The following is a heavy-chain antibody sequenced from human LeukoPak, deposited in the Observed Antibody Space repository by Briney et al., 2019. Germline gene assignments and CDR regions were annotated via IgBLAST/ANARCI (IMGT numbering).Heavy chain of an antibody. CDR3: ASHSGWSDY. D-gene: IGHD6-19*01. Sequence: SETLSLTCTVSGGSISSYYWSWIRQPPGKGLEWIECIYYSGSTNYDPSLKSRVTISVDTSKNQFSLKLSSVTAADTAVYYCASHSGWSDYWGQGTLVTVSS. CDR1: GGSISSYY. V-gene: IGHV4-59*01. CDR2: IYYSGST. J-gene: IGHJ4*02.